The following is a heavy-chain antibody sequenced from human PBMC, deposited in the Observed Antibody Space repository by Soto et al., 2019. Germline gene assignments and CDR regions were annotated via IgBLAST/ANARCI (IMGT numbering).Heavy chain of an antibody. CDR1: SVSNAW. V-gene: IGHV3-15*07. CDR2: IKSKTDGGTT. D-gene: IGHD1-26*01. J-gene: IGHJ4*02. CDR3: TTDPSFSESGYFGY. Sequence: SVSNAWMNWVRQAPGKGLEWVGRIKSKTDGGTTDYAAPVKGRFTISRDDSKNTLYLQMNSLKTEDTAVYYCTTDPSFSESGYFGYWGQGTLVTVSS.